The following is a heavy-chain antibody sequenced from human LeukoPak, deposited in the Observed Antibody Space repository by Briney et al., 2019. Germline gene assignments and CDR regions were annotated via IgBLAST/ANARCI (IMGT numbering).Heavy chain of an antibody. CDR1: GYTFTNYY. V-gene: IGHV1-46*01. Sequence: ASVTVSCKASGYTFTNYYMYWVRQAPGQGLEWMGIINPSGGSTRYAQKFQGRVTITRNTSISTAYMELSSLRSEDTAVYYCARGGRRYCSGGSCFLRSWWFDPWGQGTLVTVSS. CDR2: INPSGGST. D-gene: IGHD2-15*01. J-gene: IGHJ5*02. CDR3: ARGGRRYCSGGSCFLRSWWFDP.